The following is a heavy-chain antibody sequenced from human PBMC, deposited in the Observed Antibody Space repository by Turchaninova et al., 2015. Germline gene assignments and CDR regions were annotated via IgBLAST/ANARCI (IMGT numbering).Heavy chain of an antibody. CDR2: LCYSGST. J-gene: IGHJ6*02. V-gene: IGHV4-30-4*01. Sequence: QVQLQESGPGLVKPSQTLSLTCTVSGGSISSGAYYWSWIRQPPGKGLEWLGYLCYSGSTHYNPALKSRVIILVGTSKNQFSLKLTSVTAADTAVYYCARDCNPSHYDVYGMDVWGQGTTVTVSS. CDR1: GGSISSGAYY. CDR3: ARDCNPSHYDVYGMDV. D-gene: IGHD3-22*01.